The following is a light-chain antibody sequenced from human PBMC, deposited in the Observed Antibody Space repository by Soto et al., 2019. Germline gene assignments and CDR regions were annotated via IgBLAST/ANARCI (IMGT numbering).Light chain of an antibody. CDR3: AAWDDSLNGVV. J-gene: IGLJ2*01. V-gene: IGLV1-44*01. CDR1: SSNIQNNI. CDR2: NTN. Sequence: QSVLTQPPSASRTPGQRVTISCSGSSSNIQNNIVNWYQQLPGTAPKLLIYNTNPRPSGVPDRFSGSKSGTSASLAISGLQSEDEADYFCAAWDDSLNGVVFGGGTKLTVL.